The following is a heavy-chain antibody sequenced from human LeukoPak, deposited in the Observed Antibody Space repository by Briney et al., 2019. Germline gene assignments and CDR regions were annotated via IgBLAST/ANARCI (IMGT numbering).Heavy chain of an antibody. Sequence: PSETLSLTCAVYGGSFSGYYWDWIRQPPGRGLEWIGEINHGGSTNYNPSLKSRVTISVDTSTYQFPLRLTSVTAADTAVYYCARGRNYYDNSAYYALIFDSWGQGTLVTVSS. CDR3: ARGRNYYDNSAYYALIFDS. V-gene: IGHV4-34*01. J-gene: IGHJ4*02. CDR2: INHGGST. D-gene: IGHD3-22*01. CDR1: GGSFSGYY.